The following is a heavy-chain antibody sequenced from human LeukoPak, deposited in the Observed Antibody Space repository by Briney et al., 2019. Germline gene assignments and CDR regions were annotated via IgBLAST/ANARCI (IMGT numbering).Heavy chain of an antibody. CDR3: TRYRLSFFDY. Sequence: RMSGPTLVKPTQTLTLTCTFSGFSLSTSGMCVSWIRQPTGKALEWLARIDWDDERHYSTSLKTRLTISKDTSKNQVVLTMTNVDPVDTATYYCTRYRLSFFDYWGQGTLVTVSS. J-gene: IGHJ4*02. CDR2: IDWDDER. D-gene: IGHD4-11*01. V-gene: IGHV2-70*11. CDR1: GFSLSTSGMC.